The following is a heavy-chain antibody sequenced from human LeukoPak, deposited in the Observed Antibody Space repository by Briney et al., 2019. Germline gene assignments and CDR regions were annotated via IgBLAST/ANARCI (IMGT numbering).Heavy chain of an antibody. V-gene: IGHV3-23*01. D-gene: IGHD6-13*01. CDR3: AKHGGRSSWYYFDY. Sequence: GGSLRLSCAASGFTFSSYAMSWVRQAPGKGLEWVSAISGSGGSTYYADSVKGRSTISRDNSKNTLYLQMNSLRAEDTAVYYCAKHGGRSSWYYFDYWGQGTLVTVSS. J-gene: IGHJ4*02. CDR1: GFTFSSYA. CDR2: ISGSGGST.